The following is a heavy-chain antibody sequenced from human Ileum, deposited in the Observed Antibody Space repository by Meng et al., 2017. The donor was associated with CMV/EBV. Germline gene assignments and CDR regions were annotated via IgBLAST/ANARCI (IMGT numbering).Heavy chain of an antibody. CDR1: GGTSSIGRHY. Sequence: QHLKTTGQGSVPPSGTLSLLCTVSGGTSSIGRHYWGWIRQPPGKGLEWIGILYYSGTTYYNPSLKSRVTMSVGTSENQFSLKMNSVTAADTAVYYCARWSPESSSWSGFDFWGQGTLVTVSS. J-gene: IGHJ4*02. CDR3: ARWSPESSSWSGFDF. D-gene: IGHD6-13*01. V-gene: IGHV4-39*07. CDR2: LYYSGTT.